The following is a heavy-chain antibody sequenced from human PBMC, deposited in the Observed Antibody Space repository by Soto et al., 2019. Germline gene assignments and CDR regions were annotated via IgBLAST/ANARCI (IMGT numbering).Heavy chain of an antibody. Sequence: ASVKVSCKAPGYTFTSYAMHWVRQAPGQRLEWMGWINAGNGNTKYSQKFQGRVTITADESTSTAYMELSSLRSEDTAVYYCAGPPELTRIYYYYGMDVWGQGTTVTVSS. CDR1: GYTFTSYA. J-gene: IGHJ6*02. V-gene: IGHV1-3*01. CDR3: AGPPELTRIYYYYGMDV. D-gene: IGHD1-7*01. CDR2: INAGNGNT.